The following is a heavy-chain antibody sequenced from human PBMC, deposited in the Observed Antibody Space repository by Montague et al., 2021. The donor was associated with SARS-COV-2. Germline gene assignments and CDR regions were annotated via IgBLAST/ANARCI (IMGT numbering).Heavy chain of an antibody. CDR1: GGSLASYY. Sequence: SETLSLTCSVSGGSLASYYWTWVRQPPGKGLEWIAHILYSGSTNYNPSLKSRVTMSVDKSKNQFSLELNSVTAADTALYYCVRAGGLDNRPPVWGQGALVIVSS. D-gene: IGHD3/OR15-3a*01. J-gene: IGHJ4*02. CDR3: VRAGGLDNRPPV. V-gene: IGHV4-59*13. CDR2: ILYSGST.